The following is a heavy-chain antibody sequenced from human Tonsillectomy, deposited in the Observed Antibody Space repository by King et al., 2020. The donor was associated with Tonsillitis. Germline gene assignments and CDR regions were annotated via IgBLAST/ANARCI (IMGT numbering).Heavy chain of an antibody. D-gene: IGHD4-17*01. V-gene: IGHV3-11*05. Sequence: VQLVESGGGLVKPGGSLRLSCAASGCSFNDYYMTWIRQAPGKGREWVSHIGGRATYTKYADSVRGRFTITRDNSKNSVYLQMNSLRAEDTAVYYCARDNVDRYGDYFDYWGQGTLVTVSS. CDR3: ARDNVDRYGDYFDY. CDR1: GCSFNDYY. J-gene: IGHJ4*02. CDR2: IGGRATYT.